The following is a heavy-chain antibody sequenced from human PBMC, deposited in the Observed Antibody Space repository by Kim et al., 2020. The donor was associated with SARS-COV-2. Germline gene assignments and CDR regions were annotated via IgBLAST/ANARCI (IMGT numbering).Heavy chain of an antibody. J-gene: IGHJ4*02. CDR1: GFTFSSYG. V-gene: IGHV3-33*05. CDR2: ISYDGSNK. CDR3: ARYGHGSGSYSFREAEY. Sequence: GGSLRLSCAASGFTFSSYGMHWVRQAPGKGLEWVAVISYDGSNKYYADSVKGRFTISRDNSKNTLYLQMNSLRAEDTAVYYCARYGHGSGSYSFREAEYWGQGTLVTVSS. D-gene: IGHD3-10*01.